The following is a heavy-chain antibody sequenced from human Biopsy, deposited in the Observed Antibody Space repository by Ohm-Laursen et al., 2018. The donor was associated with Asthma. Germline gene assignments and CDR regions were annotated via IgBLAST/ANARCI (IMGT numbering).Heavy chain of an antibody. D-gene: IGHD3-3*02. Sequence: SLRLSCAASGFSFSNFGMHWVRQAPGKGLEWVAVISFDGSNEDYADSVKGRFTISRDNSKNTLFLEMNSLRPEDTAVYYCARTFHFWSPYHAEHYQLWGRGTLVTVSS. CDR3: ARTFHFWSPYHAEHYQL. V-gene: IGHV3-30*03. CDR2: ISFDGSNE. CDR1: GFSFSNFG. J-gene: IGHJ1*01.